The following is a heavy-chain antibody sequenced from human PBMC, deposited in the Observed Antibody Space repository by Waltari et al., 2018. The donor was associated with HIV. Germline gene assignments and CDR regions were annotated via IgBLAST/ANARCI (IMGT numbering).Heavy chain of an antibody. CDR1: GNTFTGYY. CDR3: ARVRGGGMDV. D-gene: IGHD5-12*01. Sequence: QEHLVQSGAEVKKPGASVKVSCTASGNTFTGYYTHGVRQAPGQGLEWVGRINHNSGDTHYAQKCQGRVTMTRDTSISTGYMELHSLTSDDTGVYFCARVRGGGMDVWGQGTTVTVSS. CDR2: INHNSGDT. J-gene: IGHJ6*02. V-gene: IGHV1-2*05.